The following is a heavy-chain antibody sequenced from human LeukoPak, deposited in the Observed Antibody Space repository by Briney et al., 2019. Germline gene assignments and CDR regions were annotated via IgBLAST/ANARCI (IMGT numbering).Heavy chain of an antibody. CDR3: ARITIFGVVIIDY. CDR2: MNPNSGNT. J-gene: IGHJ4*02. V-gene: IGHV1-8*01. D-gene: IGHD3-3*01. Sequence: VKVSCKASGYTFTSYDINWVRQATGQGLEWMGWMNPNSGNTGYAQKFQGRVTMTRNTSISTAYMELSSLRSEDTAVYYCARITIFGVVIIDYGGQGTLVTVSS. CDR1: GYTFTSYD.